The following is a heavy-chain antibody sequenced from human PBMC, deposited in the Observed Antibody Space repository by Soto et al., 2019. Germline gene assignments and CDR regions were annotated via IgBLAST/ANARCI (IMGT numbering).Heavy chain of an antibody. J-gene: IGHJ6*03. CDR1: GGSFSGYY. CDR3: ARGTKGRGLYCSSTSCYGYAEYYYYYMDG. Sequence: SETLSLTCAVYGGSFSGYYWSWIRQPPGKGLEWIGEINHSGSTNYNPSLKSRVTISVDTSKNQFSLKLSSVTAADTAVYYCARGTKGRGLYCSSTSCYGYAEYYYYYMDGWGKGNTVTVSS. D-gene: IGHD2-2*01. CDR2: INHSGST. V-gene: IGHV4-34*01.